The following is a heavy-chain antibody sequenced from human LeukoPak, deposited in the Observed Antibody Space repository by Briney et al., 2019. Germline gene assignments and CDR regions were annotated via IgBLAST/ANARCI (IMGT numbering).Heavy chain of an antibody. CDR3: AKDFSVKWELLIGH. J-gene: IGHJ4*02. CDR1: GLSFSNYG. V-gene: IGHV3-30*02. Sequence: GGSLRLSCAASGLSFSNYGMHWVRQAPGKGLEWVAFIRYDGSKKYYADSVKGRFTISRDKTKNTLSLQMNSLRAEDTAVYYCAKDFSVKWELLIGHWGQGTLVTVSS. CDR2: IRYDGSKK. D-gene: IGHD1-26*01.